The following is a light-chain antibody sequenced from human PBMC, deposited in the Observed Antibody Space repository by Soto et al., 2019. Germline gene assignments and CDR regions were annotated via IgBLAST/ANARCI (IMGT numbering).Light chain of an antibody. V-gene: IGKV1-6*01. CDR1: QAVNKG. Sequence: AIPLTQSPSSLSASVGDTVTLTCRASQAVNKGLGWYQQKPGKAPKVLIYDASSLSRGVPSRFSGSGSGTHFTLTINSLQPDDFATYYCLQDFDFPWTVGQGTKVEMK. CDR2: DAS. CDR3: LQDFDFPWT. J-gene: IGKJ1*01.